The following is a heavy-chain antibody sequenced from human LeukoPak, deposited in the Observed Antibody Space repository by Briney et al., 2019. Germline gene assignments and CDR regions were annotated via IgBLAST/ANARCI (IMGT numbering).Heavy chain of an antibody. D-gene: IGHD5-18*01. CDR1: GFTFSNYG. CDR2: IRYDGSDK. J-gene: IGHJ4*02. Sequence: GGSLRLSCAASGFTFSNYGMHWVRQAPGKGLEWVSFIRYDGSDKYYVDSVKGRFTISRDTSKNTLYLQMNSLRPEDTAVYYCAKDRQAWSSHGYLIDDYWGQGTLVTVSS. CDR3: AKDRQAWSSHGYLIDDY. V-gene: IGHV3-30*02.